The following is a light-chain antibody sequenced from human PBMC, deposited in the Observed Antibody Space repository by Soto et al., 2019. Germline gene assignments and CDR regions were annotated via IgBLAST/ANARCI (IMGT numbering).Light chain of an antibody. J-gene: IGKJ4*01. CDR1: QSVSRY. CDR2: DTS. CDR3: RRRSSLPT. V-gene: IGKV3-11*01. Sequence: EIVLTQSPATLSLSPGERATLSCRASQSVSRYLAWYQQKPGQAPRLLIYDTSRRATGIPARFSGSGSGTDFTLTSSGLEHEEVSFYYCRRRSSLPTFGGGTKVEIK.